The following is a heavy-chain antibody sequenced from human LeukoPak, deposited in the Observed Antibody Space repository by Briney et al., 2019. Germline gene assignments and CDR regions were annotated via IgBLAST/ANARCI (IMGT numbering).Heavy chain of an antibody. V-gene: IGHV1-18*01. CDR3: ARDQYYYDSSGYYGGY. CDR2: ISAYNGNT. J-gene: IGHJ4*02. Sequence: ASVKVSCKASGYTFTGYGISWVRQAPGQGLEWMGWISAYNGNTNYAQKLQGRVTMTTDTSTSTAYMELRSLRSDDTAVYYCARDQYYYDSSGYYGGYWGQGTLVTVSS. CDR1: GYTFTGYG. D-gene: IGHD3-22*01.